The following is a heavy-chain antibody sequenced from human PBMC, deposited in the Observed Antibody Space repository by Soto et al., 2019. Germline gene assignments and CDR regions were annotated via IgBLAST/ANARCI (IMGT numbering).Heavy chain of an antibody. D-gene: IGHD2-15*01. Sequence: EVRLVESGGDLVQPGGSLRLSCTASGFTFSASNMNWVRQAPGKGPEWVAYITSTSEIRSYADSVEGRFTVSRDNAKNSMYLQLSSLSAEDTAVYYCVRDWWSTVSYYWCQGTLVTVSS. CDR2: ITSTSEIR. CDR1: GFTFSASN. CDR3: VRDWWSTVSYY. J-gene: IGHJ4*02. V-gene: IGHV3-48*01.